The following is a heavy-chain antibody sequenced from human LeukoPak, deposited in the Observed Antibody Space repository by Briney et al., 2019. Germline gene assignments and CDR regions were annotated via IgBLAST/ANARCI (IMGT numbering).Heavy chain of an antibody. CDR1: GGSFSGYY. D-gene: IGHD3-10*01. V-gene: IGHV4-34*01. J-gene: IGHJ4*02. CDR2: INHSGST. Sequence: SETLSLTCAVYGGSFSGYYWSWIRQPPGKGLEWIGEINHSGSTNYNPSLKSRVTISVDTSKNQFSLKLSSVTAADTAVYYCARARRGAYFDYWGQGTLVTVSS. CDR3: ARARRGAYFDY.